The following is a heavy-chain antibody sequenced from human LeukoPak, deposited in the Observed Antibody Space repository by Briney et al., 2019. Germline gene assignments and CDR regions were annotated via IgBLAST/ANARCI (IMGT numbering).Heavy chain of an antibody. CDR3: ARDGFLGPVTAYLDY. V-gene: IGHV3-33*01. J-gene: IGHJ4*02. D-gene: IGHD2-21*02. CDR2: IWYDGGNK. Sequence: GGSLRLSCVASGLSFNSYGMTWVRQAPGKGLEWVAFIWYDGGNKYYADSVKGRFTISRDNARNTLYLQMNSLRAEDTAVYYCARDGFLGPVTAYLDYWGQGTPVTVSS. CDR1: GLSFNSYG.